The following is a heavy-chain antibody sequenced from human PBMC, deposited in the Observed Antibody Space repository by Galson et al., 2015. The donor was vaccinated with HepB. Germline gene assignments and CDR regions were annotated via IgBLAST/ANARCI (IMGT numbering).Heavy chain of an antibody. V-gene: IGHV1-2*02. J-gene: IGHJ6*02. D-gene: IGHD6-6*01. Sequence: SVKVSCKASGYTFTGYYMHWVRQAPGQGLEWMGWINPNSGGTNYAQKFQGRVTMTRDTSISTAYMELSRLRSDDTAVYYCARSLYSSLYYYYGMDVWGQGTTVTVSS. CDR2: INPNSGGT. CDR1: GYTFTGYY. CDR3: ARSLYSSLYYYYGMDV.